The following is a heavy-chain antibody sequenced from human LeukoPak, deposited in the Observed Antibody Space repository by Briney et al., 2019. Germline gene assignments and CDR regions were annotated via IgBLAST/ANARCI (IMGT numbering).Heavy chain of an antibody. CDR2: INHSGST. D-gene: IGHD3-10*01. V-gene: IGHV4-34*01. J-gene: IGHJ5*02. CDR1: GGSFSGYY. Sequence: SETLSLTCAVYGGSFSGYYWSWIRQPPGKGLEWIGGINHSGSTNYNPSLKSRVTISVDTSKNRFSLKLSSVTAADTAVYYCARGRLYYYGSGNRSGGYWFDPWGQGTLVTVSS. CDR3: ARGRLYYYGSGNRSGGYWFDP.